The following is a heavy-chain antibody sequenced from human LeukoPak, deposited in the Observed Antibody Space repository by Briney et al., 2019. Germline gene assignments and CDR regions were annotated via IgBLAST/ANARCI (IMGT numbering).Heavy chain of an antibody. Sequence: SETLSLTRTVSGGSISSYYWSWIRQPAGKGLEWIGRIYTSGSTNYNPSLKSRVTMSVDTSKNQFSLRLSSVTAADTAVYYCARILSVAGPDYWGQGTLVTVSS. CDR3: ARILSVAGPDY. CDR1: GGSISSYY. V-gene: IGHV4-4*07. D-gene: IGHD6-19*01. J-gene: IGHJ4*02. CDR2: IYTSGST.